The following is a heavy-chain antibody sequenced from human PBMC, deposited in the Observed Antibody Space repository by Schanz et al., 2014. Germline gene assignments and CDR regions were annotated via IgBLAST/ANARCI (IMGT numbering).Heavy chain of an antibody. CDR3: ARDRGMTTSDYYYGMDV. D-gene: IGHD4-17*01. Sequence: QVQLQESGPRLVKPSQTLSLTCTVSGGSISSGAYSWSWIRQPPGKRPEWIAYIYSSGSTYYNPSLKSRVSMTKDTSKNQFSLKLSSVTAADTAVYYCARDRGMTTSDYYYGMDVWGQGTTVTVSS. CDR2: IYSSGST. V-gene: IGHV4-30-4*07. CDR1: GGSISSGAYS. J-gene: IGHJ6*02.